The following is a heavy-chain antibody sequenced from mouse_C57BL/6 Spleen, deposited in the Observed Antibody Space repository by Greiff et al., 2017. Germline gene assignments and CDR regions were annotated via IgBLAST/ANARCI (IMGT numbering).Heavy chain of an antibody. D-gene: IGHD1-1*02. V-gene: IGHV1-50*01. Sequence: QVQLQQPGAELVKPGASVKLSCKASGYTFTSYWMQWVKQRPGQGLEWIGEIDPSDSYTNYNQKFKGKATLTVDTSSSTAYMQLSSLTSEDSAVYYCASRENLRWDFDYWGQGTTLTVSS. J-gene: IGHJ2*01. CDR3: ASRENLRWDFDY. CDR2: IDPSDSYT. CDR1: GYTFTSYW.